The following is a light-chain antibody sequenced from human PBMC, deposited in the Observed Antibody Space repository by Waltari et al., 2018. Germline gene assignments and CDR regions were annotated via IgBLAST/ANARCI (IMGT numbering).Light chain of an antibody. CDR3: QLRTGWPMT. J-gene: IGKJ5*01. Sequence: EVVLTQPPATLSLSPGERATLSCRASQSVSNSLAWYRQKPGQAPSLLIYDASTRAAGIPGRFSGSGSGTDFTLTISSLEPEDFAVYYCQLRTGWPMTFGQGTRLEIK. CDR1: QSVSNS. V-gene: IGKV3-11*01. CDR2: DAS.